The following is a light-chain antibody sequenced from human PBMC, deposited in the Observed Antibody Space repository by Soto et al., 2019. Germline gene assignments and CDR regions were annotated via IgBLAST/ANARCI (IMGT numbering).Light chain of an antibody. J-gene: IGKJ4*01. CDR1: QSVLYSSNNKNY. Sequence: DIVMTQSPDSLAVSLGERATINCKSSQSVLYSSNNKNYLAWYQQKPGQPPKLLIYWASTRESGVPDRFRVSGSGTDFTLTSSSLQAEDVAVYYCQQYYSTPPTFGGGTKVEIK. V-gene: IGKV4-1*01. CDR2: WAS. CDR3: QQYYSTPPT.